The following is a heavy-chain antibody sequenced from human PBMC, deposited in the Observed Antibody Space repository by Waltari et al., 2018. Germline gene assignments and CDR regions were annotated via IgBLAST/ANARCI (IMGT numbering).Heavy chain of an antibody. J-gene: IGHJ4*02. CDR2: INHSGST. D-gene: IGHD3-10*01. V-gene: IGHV4-34*01. CDR3: ARDDPQGVTFFDY. Sequence: QVQLQQWGAGLLKPSETLSLTCAVYGGSFSGYYWSWIRQPPGKGLEWIGEINHSGSTNYNPSLKSRVTMTTDTSTSTAYMELRSLRSDDTAVYYCARDDPQGVTFFDYWGQGTLVTVSS. CDR1: GGSFSGYY.